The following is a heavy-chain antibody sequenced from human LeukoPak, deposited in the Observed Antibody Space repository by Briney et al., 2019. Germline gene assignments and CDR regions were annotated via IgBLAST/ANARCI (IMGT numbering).Heavy chain of an antibody. CDR1: GFTFIGYY. V-gene: IGHV1-2*02. J-gene: IGHJ4*02. CDR2: INPNSGDT. CDR3: TRAEIRGVMGFDY. Sequence: ASVKVSCKTSGFTFIGYYIHWIRQAPGQGLEWMGWINPNSGDTKYAQQFQGRVTLTSDTSITTAYMELSRLRSDDTAVFYCTRAEIRGVMGFDYWGQGTLVTVSS. D-gene: IGHD3-10*01.